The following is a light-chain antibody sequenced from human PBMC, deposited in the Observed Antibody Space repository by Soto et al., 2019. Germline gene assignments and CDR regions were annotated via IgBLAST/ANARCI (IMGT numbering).Light chain of an antibody. J-gene: IGLJ2*01. CDR1: SSDVGSYSL. Sequence: QSALTQPASVSGSPGQSITISCTGTSSDVGSYSLVSWYQQHPGKVPKILVYEGSKRPSGVSNRFSGFQSGNTASLTISGLQAEDEADYYCCSYAASSTLHMVFGGGTKLTVL. CDR2: EGS. CDR3: CSYAASSTLHMV. V-gene: IGLV2-23*01.